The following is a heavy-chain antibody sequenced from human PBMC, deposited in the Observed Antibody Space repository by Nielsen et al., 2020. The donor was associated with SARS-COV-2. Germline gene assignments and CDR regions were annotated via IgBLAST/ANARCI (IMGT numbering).Heavy chain of an antibody. CDR2: IDWDDDK. J-gene: IGHJ4*02. CDR1: GFSLSSSGVC. Sequence: SGPTPVKPTQTLTLTCTFSGFSLSSSGVCVSWIRQPPGKALEWLARIDWDDDKYYNTSLKTRLTISKDTSKNQVVLTMTNMGPVDTATYYCARMITGTADYWGQGTLVTVSS. CDR3: ARMITGTADY. V-gene: IGHV2-70*11. D-gene: IGHD1-20*01.